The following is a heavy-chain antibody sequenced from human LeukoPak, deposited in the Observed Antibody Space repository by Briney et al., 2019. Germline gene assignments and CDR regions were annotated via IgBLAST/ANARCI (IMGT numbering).Heavy chain of an antibody. CDR3: ARGYDFWSGYYRDAFDI. CDR1: GGSFSGYY. D-gene: IGHD3-3*01. J-gene: IGHJ3*02. V-gene: IGHV4-34*01. CDR2: INHIGST. Sequence: SETLSLTCAVYGGSFSGYYWSWIRQPPGKGLEWIGEINHIGSTNYNPSLKSRVTISVDTSKNQFSLKLSSVTAADTAVYYCARGYDFWSGYYRDAFDIWGQGTMVTVSS.